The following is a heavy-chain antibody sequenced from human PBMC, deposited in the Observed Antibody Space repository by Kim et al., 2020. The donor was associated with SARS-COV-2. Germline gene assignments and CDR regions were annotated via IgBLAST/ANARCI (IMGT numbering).Heavy chain of an antibody. CDR3: ATDRYGSGTYLEY. CDR2: IYNRGTT. V-gene: IGHV4-39*07. D-gene: IGHD3-10*01. J-gene: IGHJ4*02. CDR1: GGSISSDTHY. Sequence: SETLSLTCTVSGGSISSDTHYWGWIRQSPAKGLEWIGCIYNRGTTYYDPSFKSRVTLSVDTSKNQFSLRPNSVTAADSAVYHCATDRYGSGTYLEYWGQG.